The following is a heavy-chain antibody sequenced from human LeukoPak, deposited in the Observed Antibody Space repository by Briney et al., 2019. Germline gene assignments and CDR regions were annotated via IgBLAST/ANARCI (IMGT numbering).Heavy chain of an antibody. CDR3: ARDAPPYGDYYFDY. V-gene: IGHV3-7*01. Sequence: GGSLRLSCAASGFTFSIYSMNWVRQAPGKGLEWVANIKQDGSEKYYVDSVKGRFTISRDNAKNSLYLQMNSLRAEDTAVYYCARDAPPYGDYYFDYWGQGTLVTVSS. CDR1: GFTFSIYS. J-gene: IGHJ4*02. CDR2: IKQDGSEK. D-gene: IGHD4-17*01.